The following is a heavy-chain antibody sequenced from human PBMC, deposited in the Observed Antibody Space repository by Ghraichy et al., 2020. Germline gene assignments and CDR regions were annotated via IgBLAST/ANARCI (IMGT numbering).Heavy chain of an antibody. Sequence: LSLTCAASGLTFSNYAMTWVRQAPGQGLEWVSGIGASGGATYYADSVKGRFTISRDNSKSTLYLQMNSLRAEDTAIYYCAKAWGYCSGGTCPSYNWFDPWGQGTLVTVSS. CDR2: IGASGGAT. J-gene: IGHJ5*02. V-gene: IGHV3-23*01. D-gene: IGHD2-15*01. CDR3: AKAWGYCSGGTCPSYNWFDP. CDR1: GLTFSNYA.